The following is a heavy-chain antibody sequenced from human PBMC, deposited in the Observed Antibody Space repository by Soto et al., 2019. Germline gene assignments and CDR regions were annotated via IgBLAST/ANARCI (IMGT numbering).Heavy chain of an antibody. CDR3: AKDKTAMEGYNWFEP. D-gene: IGHD5-18*01. CDR2: ISGSGGST. Sequence: GGSLRLSCAASGFTFSSYAMSWVRQAPGKGLEWVSAISGSGGSTYYADSVKGRFTIYRDNSKNTLYLQMNSLRAEDTEVYDCAKDKTAMEGYNWFEPWGQGTLVTVSS. V-gene: IGHV3-23*01. CDR1: GFTFSSYA. J-gene: IGHJ5*02.